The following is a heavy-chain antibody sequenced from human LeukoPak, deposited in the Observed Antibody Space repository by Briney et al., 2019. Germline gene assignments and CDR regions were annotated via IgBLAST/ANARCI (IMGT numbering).Heavy chain of an antibody. V-gene: IGHV1-18*01. D-gene: IGHD3-9*01. Sequence: ASVKVSCKASGYTFTSYGISLVRQAPGQGLEWMGWISAYNGNTNYAQKLQGRVTMTTDTSTSTAYMELRSLRSDDTAVYYCARDEGYLDWLAPGVYWGQGTLVTVSS. CDR2: ISAYNGNT. CDR3: ARDEGYLDWLAPGVY. J-gene: IGHJ4*02. CDR1: GYTFTSYG.